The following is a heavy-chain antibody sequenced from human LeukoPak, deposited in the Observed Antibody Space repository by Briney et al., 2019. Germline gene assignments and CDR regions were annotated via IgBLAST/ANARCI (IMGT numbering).Heavy chain of an antibody. CDR1: GYTLTELS. D-gene: IGHD3-3*01. CDR3: AVTRSVRFLKI. Sequence: ASVKVSCKVSGYTLTELSMHWVRQAPGQGLEWMGGFDPEDGETIYAQKFQGRVTITEDTSTDTAYMELSSLRSEDTAVYYCAVTRSVRFLKIWGQGTMVTVSS. J-gene: IGHJ3*02. V-gene: IGHV1-24*01. CDR2: FDPEDGET.